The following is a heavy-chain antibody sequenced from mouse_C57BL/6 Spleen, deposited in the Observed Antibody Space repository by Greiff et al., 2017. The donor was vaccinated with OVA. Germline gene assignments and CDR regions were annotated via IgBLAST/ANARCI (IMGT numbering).Heavy chain of an antibody. CDR1: GFTFSSYA. CDR2: ISDGGSYT. CDR3: ASGSSYEYFDD. V-gene: IGHV5-4*01. D-gene: IGHD1-1*01. J-gene: IGHJ2*01. Sequence: EVQGVESGGGLVKPGGSLKLSCAASGFTFSSYAMSWVRQTPEKRLEWVATISDGGSYTYYPDNVKGRFTISRDNAKNNLYLQMSHLKSEDTAMYYCASGSSYEYFDDWGQGTTLTVSS.